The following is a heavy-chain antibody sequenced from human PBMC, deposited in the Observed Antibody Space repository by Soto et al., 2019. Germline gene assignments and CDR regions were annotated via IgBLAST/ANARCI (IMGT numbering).Heavy chain of an antibody. CDR2: IYPGDSDT. Sequence: GESLKISCKGSGYSFTSYLIGWVRQMPGKGLEWMGIIYPGDSDTRYSPSFQGQVTISADKSISTAYLQWSSLKASDTAMYYCARHAHRGIAAAGDDAFDIWGQGTMVTVSS. CDR1: GYSFTSYL. D-gene: IGHD6-13*01. J-gene: IGHJ3*02. CDR3: ARHAHRGIAAAGDDAFDI. V-gene: IGHV5-51*01.